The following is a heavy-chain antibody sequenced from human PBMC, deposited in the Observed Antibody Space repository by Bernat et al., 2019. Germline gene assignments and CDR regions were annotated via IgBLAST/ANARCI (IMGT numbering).Heavy chain of an antibody. V-gene: IGHV4-39*01. CDR3: ARSVDTAMVTPGFDY. CDR1: GASLSSSSYY. CDR2: IYYSGST. Sequence: QLQLQESGPGLVKPSETLSLTCTVSGASLSSSSYYWGWIRQPPGKGLEWIGSIYYSGSTYYNPSLKSRVTISVDTSKNQFSLKLSSVTAADTAVYYCARSVDTAMVTPGFDYWGQGTLVTVSS. D-gene: IGHD5-18*01. J-gene: IGHJ4*02.